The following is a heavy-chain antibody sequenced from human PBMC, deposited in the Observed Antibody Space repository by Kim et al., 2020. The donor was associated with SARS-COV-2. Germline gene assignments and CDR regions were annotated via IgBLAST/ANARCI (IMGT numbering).Heavy chain of an antibody. CDR3: ARNKVSYYYYYMDV. Sequence: NPSLKSRVTMSVDTSKNQFSLKLSSVTAADTAVYYCARNKVSYYYYYMDVWGKGTTVTVSS. J-gene: IGHJ6*03. V-gene: IGHV4-31*02.